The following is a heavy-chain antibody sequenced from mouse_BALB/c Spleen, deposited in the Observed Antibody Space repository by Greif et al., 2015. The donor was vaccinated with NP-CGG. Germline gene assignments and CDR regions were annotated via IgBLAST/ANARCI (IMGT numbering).Heavy chain of an antibody. V-gene: IGHV1-80*01. D-gene: IGHD1-2*01. CDR1: GYAFSSYW. J-gene: IGHJ3*01. CDR2: IYPGDGDT. CDR3: ARGGTTATAY. Sequence: VKLMESGAELVRPGSSVKISCKASGYAFSSYWMNWVKQRPGQGLEWIGQIYPGDGDTNYNGKFKGKATLTADKSSSTAYMQLSSLTSEDSAVYFCARGGTTATAYWGQGTLVTVSA.